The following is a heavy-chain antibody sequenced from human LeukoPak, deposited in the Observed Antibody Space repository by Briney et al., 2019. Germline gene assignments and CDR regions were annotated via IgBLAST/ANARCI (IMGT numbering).Heavy chain of an antibody. Sequence: GGSLRLSCAASGFTFSSYGMSWVRQAPGKGLEWVSAISGSGGSTYYADSVKGRFTISRDNSKNTLYLQMNSLRAEDTAVYYCAKEMYCSGGSCYSGGVLDYWGQGTLVTVSS. V-gene: IGHV3-23*01. CDR2: ISGSGGST. J-gene: IGHJ4*02. CDR1: GFTFSSYG. CDR3: AKEMYCSGGSCYSGGVLDY. D-gene: IGHD2-15*01.